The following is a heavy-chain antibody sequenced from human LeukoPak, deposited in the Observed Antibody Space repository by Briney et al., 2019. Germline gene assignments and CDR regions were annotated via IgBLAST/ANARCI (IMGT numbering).Heavy chain of an antibody. Sequence: GGSLRLSCAASGFTFSSYGMSWVRQAPGKGLEWVSAISGSGGSTYYADSVKGRFIISRDNSKNTLYLQMNSLRAEDAAVYYCAKGPYCGGDCPWYFDLWGRGTLVTVSS. CDR1: GFTFSSYG. CDR2: ISGSGGST. J-gene: IGHJ2*01. CDR3: AKGPYCGGDCPWYFDL. V-gene: IGHV3-23*01. D-gene: IGHD2-21*02.